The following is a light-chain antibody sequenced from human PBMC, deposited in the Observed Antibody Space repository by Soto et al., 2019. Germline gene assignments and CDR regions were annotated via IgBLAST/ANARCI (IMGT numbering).Light chain of an antibody. Sequence: DIQMTQSPSTLSASVGDRVTITCRASQSISSWLAWYQQKPGKAPKLLIYDASSLESGVPSRFSGSGSGTEFPLTISSLQPDDFATSYCQQYNSYSGTFGQGTKVEIK. CDR2: DAS. CDR1: QSISSW. V-gene: IGKV1-5*01. J-gene: IGKJ1*01. CDR3: QQYNSYSGT.